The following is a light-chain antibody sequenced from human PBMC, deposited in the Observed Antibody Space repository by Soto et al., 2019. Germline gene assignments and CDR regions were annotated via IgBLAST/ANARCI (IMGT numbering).Light chain of an antibody. CDR2: EVS. V-gene: IGLV2-14*01. Sequence: QSALTQPASVSGSPGQSITISWTGTSSDVGAYNYVSWYQQHPGKAPKLMISEVSKRPSGVSNRFSGSKSGNTASLTISGLQDEDEAHYYCSSFTSSNTVVFGGGTKLTVL. CDR1: SSDVGAYNY. CDR3: SSFTSSNTVV. J-gene: IGLJ2*01.